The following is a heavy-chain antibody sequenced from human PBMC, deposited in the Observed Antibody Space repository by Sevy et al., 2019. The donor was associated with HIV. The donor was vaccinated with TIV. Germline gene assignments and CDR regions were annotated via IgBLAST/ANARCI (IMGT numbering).Heavy chain of an antibody. CDR2: IFWNGVAT. Sequence: GGSLRLSCAASEFTFDDYGMSWFPQPPGKGWEGASAIFWNGVATGYADSVKGRFSISRDNTKNSLYLQMNSLRAEDTAFYFCAREKSCGGDCYYFDYWGHGTLVTVSS. CDR3: AREKSCGGDCYYFDY. V-gene: IGHV3-20*04. J-gene: IGHJ4*01. D-gene: IGHD2-21*02. CDR1: EFTFDDYG.